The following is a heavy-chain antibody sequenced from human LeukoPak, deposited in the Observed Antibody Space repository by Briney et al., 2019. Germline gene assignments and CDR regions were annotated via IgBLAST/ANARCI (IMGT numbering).Heavy chain of an antibody. V-gene: IGHV4-39*07. CDR3: ARAHGSYPFGN. CDR1: GGSFSSSSYY. J-gene: IGHJ4*02. Sequence: SETLSLTCTVSGGSFSSSSYYWGWIRQPPGKGLEWIGSIYYSGSTYYNPSLKSRVTISVDTSKNQFSLKLSSVTAADTAVYYCARAHGSYPFGNWGQATLVTVSS. D-gene: IGHD1-26*01. CDR2: IYYSGST.